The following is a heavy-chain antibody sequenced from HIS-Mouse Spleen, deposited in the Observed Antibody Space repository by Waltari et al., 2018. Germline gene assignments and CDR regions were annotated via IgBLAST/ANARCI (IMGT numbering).Heavy chain of an antibody. CDR1: GFTFSSYA. J-gene: IGHJ2*01. CDR3: ARDTVPHTLYFDL. D-gene: IGHD2-21*01. V-gene: IGHV3-30*04. CDR2: ISYDGMNK. Sequence: QVQLVESGGGVVQPGGSLRLSCAASGFTFSSYAMHWVRQARGKGLEWWAFISYDGMNKYYADSVKGRFTISRDNSKNTLYLQMNSLRAEDTAVYYCARDTVPHTLYFDLWGRGTLVTVSS.